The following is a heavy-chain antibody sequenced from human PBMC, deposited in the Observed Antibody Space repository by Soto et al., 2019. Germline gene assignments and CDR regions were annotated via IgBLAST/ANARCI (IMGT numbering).Heavy chain of an antibody. Sequence: GGSLRLSCAASGFTFSSYAMHWVRQAPGKGLEWVAVISYDGSNKYYADSVKGRFTISRDNSKNTLYLQMNSLRAEDTAVYYCARDRRSSGWSERVYYYYYGMDVWGQGTTVTVSS. CDR1: GFTFSSYA. CDR3: ARDRRSSGWSERVYYYYYGMDV. V-gene: IGHV3-30-3*01. D-gene: IGHD6-19*01. J-gene: IGHJ6*02. CDR2: ISYDGSNK.